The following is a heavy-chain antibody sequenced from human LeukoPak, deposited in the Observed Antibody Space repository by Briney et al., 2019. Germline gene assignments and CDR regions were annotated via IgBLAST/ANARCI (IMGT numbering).Heavy chain of an antibody. CDR2: INHSGGT. CDR3: TSLPFESSTRSVGWFDP. Sequence: EASETLSLTCSVSAGSLSSDSWNWIPQPPAQGLEMIGYINHSGGTNYNLSLESRPTISIDTSKNQFSLKLRSVTVADTAVDYCTSLPFESSTRSVGWFDPWGQGTLVSVSS. V-gene: IGHV4-59*01. CDR1: AGSLSSDS. J-gene: IGHJ5*02. D-gene: IGHD2-2*01.